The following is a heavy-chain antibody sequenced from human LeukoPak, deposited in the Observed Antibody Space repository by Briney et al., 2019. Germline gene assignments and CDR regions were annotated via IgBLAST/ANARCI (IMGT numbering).Heavy chain of an antibody. J-gene: IGHJ4*02. CDR2: ICANSDNT. V-gene: IGHV3-23*01. Sequence: GGSLRLSCAASGFTFSGYAMSWVRQAPGKGPEWVSVICANSDNTYYADSVKGRFTISRDNSKNTLYLQMNSLRADDTAVYYCAKGSSASCYSASADWGQGTLVTVSS. D-gene: IGHD2-15*01. CDR1: GFTFSGYA. CDR3: AKGSSASCYSASAD.